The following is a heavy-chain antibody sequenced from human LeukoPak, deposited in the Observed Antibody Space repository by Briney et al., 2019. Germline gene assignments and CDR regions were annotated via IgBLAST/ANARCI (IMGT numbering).Heavy chain of an antibody. V-gene: IGHV4-59*11. CDR2: IYYSGST. Sequence: SETLSLICTVSGGSISSHYWSWIRQPPGKGLEWIGYIYYSGSTNYNPSLKSRVTISVDTSKNQFSLKLSSVTAADTAVYYCARDLFAVGMDVWGQGTTVTVSS. CDR3: ARDLFAVGMDV. J-gene: IGHJ6*02. CDR1: GGSISSHY.